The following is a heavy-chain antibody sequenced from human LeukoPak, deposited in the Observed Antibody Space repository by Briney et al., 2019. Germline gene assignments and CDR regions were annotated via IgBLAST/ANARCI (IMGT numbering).Heavy chain of an antibody. Sequence: SETLSLTCIVSGDSIRNYYWSWIRQPAGKGLEWIGRIYTGGSTTYNPSLKSRVTMSGDTSKNQFSLKLSSVTAADTAVYYCARGPNYYDSSGYREGLDYWGQGTLVTVSS. CDR3: ARGPNYYDSSGYREGLDY. V-gene: IGHV4-4*07. D-gene: IGHD3-22*01. J-gene: IGHJ4*02. CDR1: GDSIRNYY. CDR2: IYTGGST.